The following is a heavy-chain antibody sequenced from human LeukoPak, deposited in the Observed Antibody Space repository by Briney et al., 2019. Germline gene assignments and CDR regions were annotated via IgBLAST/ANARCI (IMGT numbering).Heavy chain of an antibody. CDR1: GFTFDDYA. Sequence: GGSLRLSCTVSGFTFDDYAMHWVRQAPGKGLEWVSIISGDGGRTYYADSVKGRFTISRDNSKNSLYLQANSLRSEDTALYYCAKDRYCTSTSCYSPLDYWGQGILVTVSS. V-gene: IGHV3-43*02. D-gene: IGHD2-2*01. J-gene: IGHJ4*02. CDR3: AKDRYCTSTSCYSPLDY. CDR2: ISGDGGRT.